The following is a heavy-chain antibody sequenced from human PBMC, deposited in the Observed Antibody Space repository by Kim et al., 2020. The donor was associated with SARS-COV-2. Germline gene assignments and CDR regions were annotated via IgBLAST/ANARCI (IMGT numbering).Heavy chain of an antibody. CDR3: ARARQRITMVRGVNNPPGRWNYGMDV. Sequence: GGSLRLSCAASGFTFSSYAMHWVRQAPGKGLEWVAVISYDGSNKYYADSVKGRFTISRDNSKNTLYLQMNSLRAEDTAVYYCARARQRITMVRGVNNPPGRWNYGMDVWGQGTPVTVSS. J-gene: IGHJ6*02. V-gene: IGHV3-30-3*01. CDR1: GFTFSSYA. D-gene: IGHD3-10*01. CDR2: ISYDGSNK.